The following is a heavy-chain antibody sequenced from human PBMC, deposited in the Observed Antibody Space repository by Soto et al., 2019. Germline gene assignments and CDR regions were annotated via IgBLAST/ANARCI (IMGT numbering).Heavy chain of an antibody. D-gene: IGHD6-13*01. CDR3: ASGGRANNGIAGPDY. Sequence: ASLKVSCKASGGTFSSYAISWVRQAPGRGLEWMGGIIPIFGTANYAQKFQGRVTITADESTSTAYMELSSLRSEDTAVYYCASGGRANNGIAGPDYWGQGTLVTVSS. V-gene: IGHV1-69*13. J-gene: IGHJ4*02. CDR2: IIPIFGTA. CDR1: GGTFSSYA.